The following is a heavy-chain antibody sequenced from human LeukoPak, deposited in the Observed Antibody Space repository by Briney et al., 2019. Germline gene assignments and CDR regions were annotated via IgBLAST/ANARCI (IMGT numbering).Heavy chain of an antibody. Sequence: GGSLRLSCAASGFTFSSYGMHWVRQAPGKGLEWVAVIWYDGSNKYYADSVKGRFTISRDNSKNTLYLQMNSLRAEDTAVYYCLLIKWDFDYWGQGTLVTVSS. D-gene: IGHD1-26*01. CDR2: IWYDGSNK. CDR1: GFTFSSYG. V-gene: IGHV3-33*01. CDR3: LLIKWDFDY. J-gene: IGHJ4*02.